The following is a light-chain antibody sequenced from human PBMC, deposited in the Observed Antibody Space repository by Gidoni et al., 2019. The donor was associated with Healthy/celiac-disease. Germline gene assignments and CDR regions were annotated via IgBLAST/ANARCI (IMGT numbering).Light chain of an antibody. CDR2: DAA. J-gene: IGKJ1*01. CDR1: QSVSSY. CDR3: QQRSNWPR. V-gene: IGKV3-11*01. Sequence: EIVLTQSPATLSLSPGERATLSCRASQSVSSYLAWYQQKPGQAPRLLIYDAANRATGIPARFSGSGSGTDFTLTISSLEPEDFAVYYCQQRSNWPRFGRXTKVEIK.